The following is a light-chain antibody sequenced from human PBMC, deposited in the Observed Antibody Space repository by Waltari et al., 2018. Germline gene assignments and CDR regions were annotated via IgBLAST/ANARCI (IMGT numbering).Light chain of an antibody. V-gene: IGLV2-14*01. Sequence: LTQPASVSGSPGQSITISCTRSSSDLGGDSFVSCYQQHTGKAPKLMMYDVSHRPSGVSNRFSGSHAGSTASLTISGLEPEDEADYYCSSYTSHSAPFLFGTGTKVTVL. CDR3: SSYTSHSAPFL. CDR2: DVS. CDR1: SSDLGGDSF. J-gene: IGLJ1*01.